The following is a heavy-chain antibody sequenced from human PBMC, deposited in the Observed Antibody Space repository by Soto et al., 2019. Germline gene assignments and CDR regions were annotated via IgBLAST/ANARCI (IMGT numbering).Heavy chain of an antibody. CDR1: GFTFSSYA. Sequence: QVQLVESGGGVVQPGRSLRVSCAASGFTFSSYAMHWVRQAPGKGLEWVAVIWYDGTSKYYADSVKGRFTISRDSSKNTLYLQRTSLRVEDTAVYYCARDFVGRDYHFDCWGQGTLVTVSS. J-gene: IGHJ4*02. CDR2: IWYDGTSK. CDR3: ARDFVGRDYHFDC. D-gene: IGHD4-17*01. V-gene: IGHV3-33*01.